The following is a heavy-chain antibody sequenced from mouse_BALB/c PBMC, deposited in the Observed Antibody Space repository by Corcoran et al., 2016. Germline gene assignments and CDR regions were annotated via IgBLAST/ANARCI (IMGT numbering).Heavy chain of an antibody. CDR1: GYIFTDYG. CDR2: INTYTGEP. J-gene: IGHJ4*01. V-gene: IGHV9-3-1*01. Sequence: QIQSVQSGPEQKKPGETVKIPCKASGYIFTDYGMNWVKQATGEDLKWMGWINTYTGEPTYADDFKGRFAVSLETSPSTAYLQINNLKNEDTSTYFCARAPPHYCAMDYWGQGTSVTVS. CDR3: ARAPPHYCAMDY.